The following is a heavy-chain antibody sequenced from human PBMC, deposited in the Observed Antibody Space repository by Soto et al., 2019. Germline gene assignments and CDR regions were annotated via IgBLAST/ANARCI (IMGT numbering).Heavy chain of an antibody. J-gene: IGHJ4*02. Sequence: PGGSLRLSCAASGFTFSRYAMSWVRQAPGRGLEWVSNINYSGHSTYYADSVKGRFTISRDNSMNTLYLQMNGLRADDTALYYCVKGLTEGGLFTEYWGQGALVTVSS. CDR3: VKGLTEGGLFTEY. V-gene: IGHV3-23*01. CDR2: INYSGHST. CDR1: GFTFSRYA. D-gene: IGHD2-15*01.